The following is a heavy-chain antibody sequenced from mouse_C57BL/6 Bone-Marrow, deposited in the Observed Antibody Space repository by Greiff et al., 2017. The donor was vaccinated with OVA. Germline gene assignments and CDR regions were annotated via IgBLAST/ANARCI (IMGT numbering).Heavy chain of an antibody. D-gene: IGHD3-3*01. Sequence: EVQVVESGGGLVKPGGSLKLSCAASGFTFSSYTMSWVRQTPEKRLEWVATISGGGGNTYYPASVKGRFPFPRDNSTTTLYLQMSSLRSEDTALYYCAGRGLGRAWFAYWGKGTLVTVSA. CDR3: AGRGLGRAWFAY. CDR1: GFTFSSYT. V-gene: IGHV5-9*01. CDR2: ISGGGGNT. J-gene: IGHJ3*01.